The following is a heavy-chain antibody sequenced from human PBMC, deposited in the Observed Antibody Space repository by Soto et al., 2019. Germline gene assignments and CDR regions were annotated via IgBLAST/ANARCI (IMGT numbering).Heavy chain of an antibody. CDR2: ISYDGSNK. D-gene: IGHD6-13*01. V-gene: IGHV3-30-3*01. CDR3: ARDRTYSSSSPEYYYYGMDV. J-gene: IGHJ6*02. CDR1: GFTFSSYA. Sequence: GGSLRLSCAASGFTFSSYAMHWVRQAPGKGLEWVAVISYDGSNKYYADSAKGRFTISRDNSKNTLYLQMNSLRAEDTAVYYCARDRTYSSSSPEYYYYGMDVWGQGTTVTVSS.